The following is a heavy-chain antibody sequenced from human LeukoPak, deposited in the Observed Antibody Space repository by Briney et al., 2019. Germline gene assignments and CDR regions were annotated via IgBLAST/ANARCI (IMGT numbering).Heavy chain of an antibody. Sequence: ASVKVSCKASGGTFSSYAISWVRQAPGQGLEWMGRIIPILGIANYAQKFQGRVTITADKSTSTAYMELSSLRSDDTAVYYCARDLGCSSTSCYNHYFDYWGQGTLVTVSS. D-gene: IGHD2-2*02. V-gene: IGHV1-69*04. J-gene: IGHJ4*02. CDR3: ARDLGCSSTSCYNHYFDY. CDR1: GGTFSSYA. CDR2: IIPILGIA.